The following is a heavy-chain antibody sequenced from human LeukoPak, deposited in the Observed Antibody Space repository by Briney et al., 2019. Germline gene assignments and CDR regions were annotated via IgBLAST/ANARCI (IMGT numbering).Heavy chain of an antibody. CDR3: VKEVTGYGYFDY. Sequence: GGSLRLSCVACGFTFSNYAMSWVRQAPGKGLEWIAALNGGRTFFQDSVRGRFTISRDNSKNTLYLQLNSLRGDDTAVYYCVKEVTGYGYFDYWGRGTLVTVSS. J-gene: IGHJ4*02. D-gene: IGHD2-2*03. V-gene: IGHV3-23*01. CDR2: LNGGRT. CDR1: GFTFSNYA.